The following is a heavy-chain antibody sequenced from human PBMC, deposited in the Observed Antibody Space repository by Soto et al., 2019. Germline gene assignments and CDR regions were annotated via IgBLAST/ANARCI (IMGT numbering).Heavy chain of an antibody. CDR1: GGSISTSSYY. CDR2: IYYSGST. D-gene: IGHD2-2*01. J-gene: IGHJ4*02. CDR3: ARDDGPFCSSTSCYGARGGTGNY. V-gene: IGHV4-39*02. Sequence: PSETLSLTCTVSGGSISTSSYYWGWIRQPPGKGLEWIGSIYYSGSTYYSPSLKGRVTISVDTSQNQFSLKLSSVTAADTAVYYGARDDGPFCSSTSCYGARGGTGNYWGQGTLVTVSS.